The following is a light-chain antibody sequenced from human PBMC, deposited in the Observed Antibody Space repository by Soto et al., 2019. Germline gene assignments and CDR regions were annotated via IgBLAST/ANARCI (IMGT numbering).Light chain of an antibody. CDR2: YDD. CDR1: SSNIGNNA. Sequence: QSVLTHPLSVSEAPSQRVTIFCSGSSSNIGNNAVNWYQQLPGKAPKLLIYYDDLLPSGVSDRFSGSKSGTSASLAISGLQSEDEADYYCAAWDDSLNGLFGTGTKVTVL. CDR3: AAWDDSLNGL. V-gene: IGLV1-36*01. J-gene: IGLJ1*01.